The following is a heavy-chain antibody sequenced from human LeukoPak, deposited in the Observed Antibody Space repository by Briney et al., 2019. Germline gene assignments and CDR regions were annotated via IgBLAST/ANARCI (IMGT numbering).Heavy chain of an antibody. V-gene: IGHV1-69-2*01. D-gene: IGHD3-22*01. CDR1: GYTFTDYY. J-gene: IGHJ5*02. CDR3: ATLLAHYDSSGYYRNWFDP. Sequence: ASVKISCKVSGYTFTDYYMHWVQQASGKGLEWMGLVDPEDGETIYAEKFQGRVTITADTSTDTAYMELSSLRSEDTAVYYCATLLAHYDSSGYYRNWFDPWGQGTLVTVSS. CDR2: VDPEDGET.